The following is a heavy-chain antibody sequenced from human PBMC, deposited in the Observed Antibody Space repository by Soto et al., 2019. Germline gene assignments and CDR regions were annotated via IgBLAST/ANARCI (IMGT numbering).Heavy chain of an antibody. Sequence: GESLKISCAASGFTFSIYSMNWARQAPGKGLEWVSSISSNSSYIYYADSVKGRFTISRDNAKNSLYLQMNSLRAEDTAVYYCARGITGTTTIPHDYWGQGTLVTVSS. D-gene: IGHD1-7*01. CDR2: ISSNSSYI. V-gene: IGHV3-21*01. CDR1: GFTFSIYS. CDR3: ARGITGTTTIPHDY. J-gene: IGHJ4*02.